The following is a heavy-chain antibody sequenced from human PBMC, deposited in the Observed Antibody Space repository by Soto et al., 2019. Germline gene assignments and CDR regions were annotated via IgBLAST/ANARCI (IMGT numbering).Heavy chain of an antibody. D-gene: IGHD6-19*01. Sequence: SCKASGFTFSSYGMHWVRQAPGKGLEWVAVIWYDGSNKYYADSVKGRFTISRDNSKNTVYLQMNSLRAEDTAVYYCARDPRYSSGWYYFDYWGQGTLVTVSS. J-gene: IGHJ4*02. V-gene: IGHV3-33*01. CDR3: ARDPRYSSGWYYFDY. CDR1: GFTFSSYG. CDR2: IWYDGSNK.